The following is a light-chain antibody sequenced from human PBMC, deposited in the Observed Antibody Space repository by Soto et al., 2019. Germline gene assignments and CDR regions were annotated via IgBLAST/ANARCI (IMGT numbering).Light chain of an antibody. J-gene: IGKJ1*01. CDR2: WAS. CDR1: QSVLSSSNNLNY. V-gene: IGKV4-1*01. CDR3: QQYYRSPPT. Sequence: DIVMTQSPDSLAVSLGERATINCKSSQSVLSSSNNLNYFAWYQQKSGQPPRLLIYWASTRESGVPDRFSGSGSGTDFTLTISSLQAEDMAVYYCQQYYRSPPTFGQGTKVEI.